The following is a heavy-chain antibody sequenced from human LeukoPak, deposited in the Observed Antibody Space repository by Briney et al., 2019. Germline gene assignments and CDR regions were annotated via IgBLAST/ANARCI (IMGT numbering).Heavy chain of an antibody. CDR3: ARDGGPGYSSSWYLY. D-gene: IGHD6-13*01. J-gene: IGHJ4*02. V-gene: IGHV3-48*01. CDR2: ISSSSSTI. CDR1: GFTFSSYW. Sequence: GGSLRLSCAASGFTFSSYWMSWVRQAPGKGLEWVSYISSSSSTIYYADSVKGRFTISRDNAKNSLYLQMNSLRAEDTAVYYCARDGGPGYSSSWYLYWGQGTLVTVSS.